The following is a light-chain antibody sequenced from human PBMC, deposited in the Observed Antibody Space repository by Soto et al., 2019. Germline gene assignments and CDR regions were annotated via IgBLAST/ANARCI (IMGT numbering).Light chain of an antibody. Sequence: QSALTQPASVSGSPGQSITISCTGTSSDVGSYNLVSWYQQHPGKAPKLMIYEGSKRPSGVSNRFSGSKSGSTASLTISGLQAEDEADYSCCSYTGSSTYVFGTGTKVTVL. CDR3: CSYTGSSTYV. CDR2: EGS. V-gene: IGLV2-23*01. J-gene: IGLJ1*01. CDR1: SSDVGSYNL.